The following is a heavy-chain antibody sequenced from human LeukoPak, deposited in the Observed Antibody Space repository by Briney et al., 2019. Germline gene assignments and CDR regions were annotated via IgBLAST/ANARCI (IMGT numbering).Heavy chain of an antibody. J-gene: IGHJ6*02. V-gene: IGHV4-39*07. Sequence: SETLSLTCTVSGGSIISGSYYSSGLREPPGKGLDWLGCSYYSGNPYYNQPPTSRVTISVDTSKNELSLKLSSVTAEDTAVYYYARNEYCSGGSCREGYYGMDVWGQGTTVTVSS. CDR3: ARNEYCSGGSCREGYYGMDV. D-gene: IGHD2-15*01. CDR2: SYYSGNP. CDR1: GGSIISGSYY.